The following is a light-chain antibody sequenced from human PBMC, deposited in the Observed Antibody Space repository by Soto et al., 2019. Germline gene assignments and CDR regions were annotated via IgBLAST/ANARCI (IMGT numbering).Light chain of an antibody. CDR1: SSDVGDYNY. CDR2: EVR. CDR3: SSYTSSHTVV. V-gene: IGLV2-14*01. J-gene: IGLJ2*01. Sequence: QSALTQPASVSGSPGQSITISCTATSSDVGDYNYVSWYQQYPGEAPKLMIYEVRNRPSGVSNRFSGSKSGNTASLTISGLQAEDEADYYCSSYTSSHTVVFGGGTKVTVL.